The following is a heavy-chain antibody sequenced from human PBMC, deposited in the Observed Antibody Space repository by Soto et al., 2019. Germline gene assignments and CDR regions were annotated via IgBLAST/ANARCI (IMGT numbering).Heavy chain of an antibody. CDR1: GFTFSSYS. CDR3: ARDPRSTLCFDY. CDR2: ISSSSSYI. Sequence: GGSLRLSCAASGFTFSSYSMNWVRQAPGKGLEWVSSISSSSSYIYYADSVKGRFTISRDNAKNSLYLQMNSLRAEDTAVYYCARDPRSTLCFDYWGQGTLVTVSS. J-gene: IGHJ4*02. V-gene: IGHV3-21*01.